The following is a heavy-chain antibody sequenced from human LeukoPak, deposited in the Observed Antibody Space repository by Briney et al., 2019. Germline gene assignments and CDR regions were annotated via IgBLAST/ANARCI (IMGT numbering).Heavy chain of an antibody. V-gene: IGHV4-34*01. J-gene: IGHJ4*02. D-gene: IGHD3-3*01. CDR3: ARSDDFWSGYYGY. CDR1: GGSFSGYY. Sequence: PSETLSLTCAVYGGSFSGYYWSWIRQPPGKGLEWIGEINHSGSTNYNPSLKSRVTMSVDTSKNQFSLKLSSVTAADTAVYYCARSDDFWSGYYGYWGQGTLVTVSS. CDR2: INHSGST.